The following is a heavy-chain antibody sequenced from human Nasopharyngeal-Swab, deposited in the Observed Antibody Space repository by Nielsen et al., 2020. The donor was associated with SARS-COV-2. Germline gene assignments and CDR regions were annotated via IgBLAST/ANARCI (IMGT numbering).Heavy chain of an antibody. J-gene: IGHJ5*02. CDR1: GFTFRSYW. V-gene: IGHV3-74*01. D-gene: IGHD5-12*01. CDR3: GRDLGGYGGS. Sequence: GGSLRLSCAASGFTFRSYWMHWVRQVPGEGLVWVSRIDTDGSVTNYADSVQGRFTISRDNAKNSLYLQMNSLRAEDTAIYYCGRDLGGYGGSWGQGALAIVSS. CDR2: IDTDGSVT.